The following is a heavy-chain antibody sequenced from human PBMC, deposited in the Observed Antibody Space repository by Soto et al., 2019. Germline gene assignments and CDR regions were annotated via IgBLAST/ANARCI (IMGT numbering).Heavy chain of an antibody. V-gene: IGHV2-26*01. Sequence: QVTLKESGPALVKPTETLTLTCTVSGFSLTTGKMGVSWIRQPPGKALEWLAHIFSDNERSYSTSLQGRLTISKDTSGSQVVLSMTNVDPVDTATYYCARMNVDSYQFYYAMDAWGQGTTVTVSS. CDR1: GFSLTTGKMG. CDR3: ARMNVDSYQFYYAMDA. D-gene: IGHD4-17*01. CDR2: IFSDNER. J-gene: IGHJ6*02.